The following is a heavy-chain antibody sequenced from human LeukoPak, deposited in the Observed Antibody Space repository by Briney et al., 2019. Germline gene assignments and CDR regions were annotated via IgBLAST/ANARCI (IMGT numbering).Heavy chain of an antibody. Sequence: PSGTLSLTCAVSGGSISNADLWSWVRQPPGRGLEWIGEIHHSGATTYNPSLKTRLTISVDRSKNQFSLTLNSVTAADTAVYFCTRERLNDYSNPTNAFGLWGQGTMVTVSS. CDR3: TRERLNDYSNPTNAFGL. V-gene: IGHV4-4*02. CDR1: GGSISNADL. CDR2: IHHSGAT. J-gene: IGHJ3*01. D-gene: IGHD4-11*01.